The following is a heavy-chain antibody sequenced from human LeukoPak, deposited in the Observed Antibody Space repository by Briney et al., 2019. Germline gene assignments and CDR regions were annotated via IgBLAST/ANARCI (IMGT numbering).Heavy chain of an antibody. V-gene: IGHV1-18*01. J-gene: IGHJ6*02. CDR3: ARPTDNGYSSGWYRDYYYGMDV. Sequence: ASVKVSCKASGYTFTSYGISWVRQAPGQGLEWMGWISAYNGNTNYAQKLQGRVTMTTDTSTSTAYMELRSLRSDDTAVYYCARPTDNGYSSGWYRDYYYGMDVWGQGTTVTVSS. CDR2: ISAYNGNT. D-gene: IGHD6-19*01. CDR1: GYTFTSYG.